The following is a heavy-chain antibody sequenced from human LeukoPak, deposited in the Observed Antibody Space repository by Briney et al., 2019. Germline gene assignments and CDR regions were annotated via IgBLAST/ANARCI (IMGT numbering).Heavy chain of an antibody. CDR2: FFSNGIT. D-gene: IGHD1-1*01. CDR3: ARCQLEPPLRWFDP. V-gene: IGHV4-31*03. Sequence: SETLSLTCTVSGDSKISDGFYWNWIRQHPGKGLEWIGYFFSNGITHYNPSLQSRSSISLDTSKNQFSLNLTSVTAADTAVYYCARCQLEPPLRWFDPWGPGTLVTVSS. J-gene: IGHJ5*02. CDR1: GDSKISDGFY.